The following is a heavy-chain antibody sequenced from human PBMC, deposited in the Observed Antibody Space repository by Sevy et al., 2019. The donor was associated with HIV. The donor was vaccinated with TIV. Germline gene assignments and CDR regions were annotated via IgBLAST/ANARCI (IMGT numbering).Heavy chain of an antibody. V-gene: IGHV1-18*01. J-gene: IGHJ4*02. CDR1: GYTFTSYH. CDR3: ARAFCSGGSCYSLAF. CDR2: ISPLNGDT. D-gene: IGHD2-15*01. Sequence: ASVKVSCEASGYTFTSYHIYWVRQAPGQGLEWMGGISPLNGDTNYAQKFQGRVTMITDTSRSTAYMELRSLRSDDTAVYFCARAFCSGGSCYSLAFWGQGALVTVSS.